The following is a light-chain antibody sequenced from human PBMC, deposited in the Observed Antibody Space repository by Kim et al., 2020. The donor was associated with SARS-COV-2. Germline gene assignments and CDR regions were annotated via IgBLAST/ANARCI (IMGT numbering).Light chain of an antibody. V-gene: IGLV2-14*03. J-gene: IGLJ2*01. Sequence: GQSITLSCTGTSSDVGGYNYVSWYLQHPGKAPKLMIYDVSNRPSGVSNRFSGSKSGNTASLTISGLQAEDEADYYCSSYTSSSTLVFGGGTKVTVL. CDR3: SSYTSSSTLV. CDR2: DVS. CDR1: SSDVGGYNY.